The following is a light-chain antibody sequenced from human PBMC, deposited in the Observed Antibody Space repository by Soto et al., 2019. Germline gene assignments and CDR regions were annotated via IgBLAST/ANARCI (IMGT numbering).Light chain of an antibody. J-gene: IGKJ4*01. CDR3: QQRNKWPPVT. CDR2: DAS. V-gene: IGKV3-11*01. CDR1: PSVSNC. Sequence: ESVLTQSPATLSLSRGERATLSCRASPSVSNCLAWYQHKPGQAPRLLIYDASNRATGVPTRFSGSGSGTDFTLPIRSLEPADFAVYYCQQRNKWPPVTFGGGTKVDIK.